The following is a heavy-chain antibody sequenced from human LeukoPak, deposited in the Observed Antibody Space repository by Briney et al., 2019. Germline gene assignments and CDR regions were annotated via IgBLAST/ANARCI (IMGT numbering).Heavy chain of an antibody. Sequence: PGGSLRLSCAASGFTFSSYAMSWVRQAPGKGLEWVSSISSSSSYIYYADSVKGRFTISRDNAKNSLYLQMNSLRAEDTAVYYCARDYGGNSGAFDIWGQGSLVTVSS. V-gene: IGHV3-21*01. CDR2: ISSSSSYI. D-gene: IGHD4-23*01. CDR3: ARDYGGNSGAFDI. J-gene: IGHJ3*02. CDR1: GFTFSSYA.